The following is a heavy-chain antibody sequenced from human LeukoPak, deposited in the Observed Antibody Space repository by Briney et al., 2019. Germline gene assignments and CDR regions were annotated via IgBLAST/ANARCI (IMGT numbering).Heavy chain of an antibody. CDR2: IYSGGST. J-gene: IGHJ6*03. V-gene: IGHV3-53*05. CDR1: GFTVSSNY. Sequence: GGSLRLSCAASGFTVSSNYMSWVRQAPGKGLEWVSVIYSGGSTYYADSVQGRFTISRDNSKNTLYLQMNSLRAEDTAVYYCAKGGGWEVQYYYYYMDVWGKGTTVTISS. D-gene: IGHD1-26*01. CDR3: AKGGGWEVQYYYYYMDV.